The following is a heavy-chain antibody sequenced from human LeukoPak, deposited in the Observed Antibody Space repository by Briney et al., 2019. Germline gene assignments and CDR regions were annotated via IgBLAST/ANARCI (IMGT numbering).Heavy chain of an antibody. CDR1: GGSLSSGSYY. V-gene: IGHV4-39*01. CDR2: IYYSGST. J-gene: IGHJ4*02. Sequence: SETLSLTCTVSGGSLSSGSYYWGWIRQSPGKGLGWIGSIYYSGSTYYNPSLKSRVTISVDTSKNQFSLKLSPVTAADTAVYYCARPTYSSGWYTTFDYWGQGTLVTVSS. CDR3: ARPTYSSGWYTTFDY. D-gene: IGHD6-19*01.